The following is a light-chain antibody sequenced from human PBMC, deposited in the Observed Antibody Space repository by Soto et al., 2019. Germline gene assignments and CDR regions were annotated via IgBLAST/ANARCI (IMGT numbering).Light chain of an antibody. CDR1: QSINNL. Sequence: DVQMTQSPSTLSASVGDRVTITCRASQSINNLLAWYQQKPGKAPKFLIYDVSTLESGVPSRFSGSGSGTDFTLTISSLQPEDFATYYCQQANSFPPTFGQGTRLEIK. CDR3: QQANSFPPT. V-gene: IGKV1-5*01. CDR2: DVS. J-gene: IGKJ5*01.